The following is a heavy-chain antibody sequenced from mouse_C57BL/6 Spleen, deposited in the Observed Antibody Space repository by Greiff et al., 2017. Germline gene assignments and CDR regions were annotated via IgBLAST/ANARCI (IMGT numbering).Heavy chain of an antibody. Sequence: EVHLVESGEGLVKPGGSLKLSCAASGFTFSSYAMSWVRQTPEKRLEWVAYISSGGDYIYYADTVKGRFTISRDNARNTLYLQMSSLKSEDTAMYYCTRDHYYDYDGYFDVWGTGTTVTVSS. J-gene: IGHJ1*03. CDR3: TRDHYYDYDGYFDV. CDR2: ISSGGDYI. CDR1: GFTFSSYA. V-gene: IGHV5-9-1*02. D-gene: IGHD2-4*01.